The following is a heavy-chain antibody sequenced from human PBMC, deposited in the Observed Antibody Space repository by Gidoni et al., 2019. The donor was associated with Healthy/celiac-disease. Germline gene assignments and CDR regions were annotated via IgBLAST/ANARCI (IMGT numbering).Heavy chain of an antibody. CDR1: GGSISSYY. V-gene: IGHV4-59*08. J-gene: IGHJ6*02. Sequence: QVQLQESGPGLVKPSETLSLTFTVSGGSISSYYWSWIRQPPGKGLEWIGYIYYSGSTNYNPSLKSRVTISVDTSKNQFSLKLSSVTAADTAVYYCARLSRSIAAAKNGMDVWGQGTTVTVSS. D-gene: IGHD6-13*01. CDR3: ARLSRSIAAAKNGMDV. CDR2: IYYSGST.